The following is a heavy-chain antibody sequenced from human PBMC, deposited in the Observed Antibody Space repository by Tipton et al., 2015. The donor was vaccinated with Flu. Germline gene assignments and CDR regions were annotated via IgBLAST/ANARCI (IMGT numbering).Heavy chain of an antibody. CDR3: ARQLGGGDCY. CDR1: GFPFSNYA. V-gene: IGHV3-23*01. J-gene: IGHJ4*02. D-gene: IGHD2-21*01. Sequence: SLRLSCAASGFPFSNYAMMWVRQAPGKGLEWVSAIIGNGIRTFYADSVKGRFTISRDNAKNSLYLQMNSLRAEDTAVYYCARQLGGGDCYWGQGTLVTVSS. CDR2: IIGNGIRT.